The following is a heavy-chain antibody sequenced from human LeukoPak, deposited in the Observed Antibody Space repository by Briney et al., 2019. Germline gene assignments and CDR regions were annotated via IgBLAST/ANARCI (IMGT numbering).Heavy chain of an antibody. Sequence: SETLSLACTVSGDXMTNYYWNWIRQPPGKGLEWIGYIHHSGTTTYNPPLKSRLTMSVATSMNQPSLKLTSVSAADTAMYFCAKTGSLMGRFFDYWGQGIQVIVSS. CDR3: AKTGSLMGRFFDY. D-gene: IGHD3-10*01. CDR1: GDXMTNYY. CDR2: IHHSGTT. V-gene: IGHV4-59*01. J-gene: IGHJ4*02.